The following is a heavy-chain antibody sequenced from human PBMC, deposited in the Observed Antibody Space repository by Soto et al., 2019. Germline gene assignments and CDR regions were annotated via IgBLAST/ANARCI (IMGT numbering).Heavy chain of an antibody. Sequence: GGSLRLSCAASGFTFSFYWMSWARQAPGKGLEWLGTIKLDASEKKYVDSVKGRFTISRENARNSMFLQMNSVTVGDTAVYYCARAYTGRLPRRADYYYALDVWGQGTKVTVSS. J-gene: IGHJ6*02. CDR3: ARAYTGRLPRRADYYYALDV. V-gene: IGHV3-7*01. CDR2: IKLDASEK. D-gene: IGHD2-15*01. CDR1: GFTFSFYW.